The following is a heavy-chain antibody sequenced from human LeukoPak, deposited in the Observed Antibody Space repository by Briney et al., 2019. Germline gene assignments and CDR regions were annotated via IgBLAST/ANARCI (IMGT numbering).Heavy chain of an antibody. CDR2: INHSGST. CDR3: ARAYYDSSGYYPYKIDY. J-gene: IGHJ4*02. V-gene: IGHV4-34*01. CDR1: GGSFSGYY. Sequence: SETLSLTCAVYGGSFSGYYWSWIRQPPGKGLEWIGEINHSGSTNYNPSLKSRVTISVGTSKNQFSLKLSSVTAADTAVYYCARAYYDSSGYYPYKIDYWGQGTLVTVSS. D-gene: IGHD3-22*01.